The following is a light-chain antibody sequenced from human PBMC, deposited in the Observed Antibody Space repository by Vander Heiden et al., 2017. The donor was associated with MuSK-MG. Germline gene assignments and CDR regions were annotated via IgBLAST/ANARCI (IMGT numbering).Light chain of an antibody. CDR2: WAS. CDR1: QSVLYTSDNKNY. J-gene: IGKJ2*01. V-gene: IGKV4-1*01. CDR3: QQYSAAPHT. Sequence: DIVMTQSPDSLAVSLGERATINCRSSQSVLYTSDNKNYLAWYQRKPGQPPKLLIYWASTRESGVPDRFSGSGSGTDFTLTISSLQAEDVAVYYCQQYSAAPHTFGQGTKLQIK.